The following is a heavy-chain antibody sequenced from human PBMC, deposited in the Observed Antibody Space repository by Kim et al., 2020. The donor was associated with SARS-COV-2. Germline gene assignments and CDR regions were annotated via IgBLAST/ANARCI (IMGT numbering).Heavy chain of an antibody. CDR2: INHSGST. CDR1: GGSFSGYY. V-gene: IGHV4-34*01. D-gene: IGHD3-10*02. Sequence: SETLSLTCAVYGGSFSGYYWSWIRQPPGKGLEWIGEINHSGSTNYNPSLKSRVTISVDTSKNQFSLKLSSVTAADTAVYYCARLQRKMIYVDRRSPNNWFDPWGQGTLVTVSS. CDR3: ARLQRKMIYVDRRSPNNWFDP. J-gene: IGHJ5*02.